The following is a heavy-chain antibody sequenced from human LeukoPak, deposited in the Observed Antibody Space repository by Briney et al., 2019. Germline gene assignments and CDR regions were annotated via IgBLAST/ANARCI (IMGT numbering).Heavy chain of an antibody. Sequence: GGSLRLSCAASGFTFSSYGMHWVRQAPGKGLEWVAAISYDGSNKYYADSVKGRFTISRDNSKNTLYLQMNSLRVEDTAVYYCAKSQVGATDYWGQGTLVTVSS. D-gene: IGHD1-26*01. CDR1: GFTFSSYG. CDR3: AKSQVGATDY. CDR2: ISYDGSNK. V-gene: IGHV3-30*18. J-gene: IGHJ4*02.